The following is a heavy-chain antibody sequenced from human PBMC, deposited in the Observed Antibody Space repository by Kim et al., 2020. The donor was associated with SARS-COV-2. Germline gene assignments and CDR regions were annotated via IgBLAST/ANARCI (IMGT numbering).Heavy chain of an antibody. CDR3: ARGKNYDILTGYSDYYYYGMDV. Sequence: SETLSLTCAVYGGSFSGYYWSWIRQPPGKGLEWIGEINHSGSTNYNPSLKSRVTISVDTSKNQFSLKLSSVTAADTAVYYCARGKNYDILTGYSDYYYYGMDVWGQGTTVTVSS. CDR1: GGSFSGYY. V-gene: IGHV4-34*01. J-gene: IGHJ6*02. D-gene: IGHD3-9*01. CDR2: INHSGST.